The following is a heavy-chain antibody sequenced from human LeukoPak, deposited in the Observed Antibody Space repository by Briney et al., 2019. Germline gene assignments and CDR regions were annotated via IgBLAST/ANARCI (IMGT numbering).Heavy chain of an antibody. CDR3: ARDREMATIMGYFDY. CDR1: GFTFSDYY. V-gene: IGHV3-11*01. CDR2: ISSSGSTI. Sequence: GGSLRLSCAASGFTFSDYYMSWIRQAPGKGLEWVSYISSSGSTIYYADSVKGRFTISRDNAKNSLYLQMNSLRAEDTAVYYCARDREMATIMGYFDYWGQGTLVTVSS. J-gene: IGHJ4*02. D-gene: IGHD5-24*01.